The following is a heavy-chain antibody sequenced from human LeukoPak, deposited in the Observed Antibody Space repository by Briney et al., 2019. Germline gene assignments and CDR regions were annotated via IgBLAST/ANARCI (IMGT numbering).Heavy chain of an antibody. J-gene: IGHJ4*02. Sequence: SETLSLTCAVYGGSFSAYYWHWIRQPPGKGLEWIGEINESGSTKYNAFLKSRVTISVDTPKNQFSLKLSSVIAADTAVYYCASWLPATEQDYWGQGTLVTVSS. CDR1: GGSFSAYY. CDR2: INESGST. V-gene: IGHV4-34*01. CDR3: ASWLPATEQDY. D-gene: IGHD2-2*01.